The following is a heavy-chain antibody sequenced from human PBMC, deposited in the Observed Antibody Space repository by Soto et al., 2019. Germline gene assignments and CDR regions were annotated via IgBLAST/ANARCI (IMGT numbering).Heavy chain of an antibody. Sequence: QVQLVESGGGVVQPGRSLRLSCAASGFTFSSYAMHWVRQAPGKGLEWVAVISYDGSNKYYADSVKGRFTISRDNSKNTLYLQMNSLRAEDTAVYYCARDRDSYGPDYYFDYLGQGTLVTVSS. J-gene: IGHJ4*02. CDR3: ARDRDSYGPDYYFDY. D-gene: IGHD5-18*01. V-gene: IGHV3-30-3*01. CDR2: ISYDGSNK. CDR1: GFTFSSYA.